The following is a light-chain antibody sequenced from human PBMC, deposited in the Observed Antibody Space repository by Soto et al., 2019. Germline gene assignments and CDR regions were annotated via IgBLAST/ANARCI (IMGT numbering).Light chain of an antibody. Sequence: VLTQSPFTLSLAPWERATLSCRASQSFRGLLAWYQQKPGQAPRLLIYDAYNRATGIPPRFSGSGSGTDFTLTISSLEPEDSAVYYCQQRDMWPITFGQGTRLEI. V-gene: IGKV3-11*01. CDR2: DAY. CDR3: QQRDMWPIT. CDR1: QSFRGL. J-gene: IGKJ5*01.